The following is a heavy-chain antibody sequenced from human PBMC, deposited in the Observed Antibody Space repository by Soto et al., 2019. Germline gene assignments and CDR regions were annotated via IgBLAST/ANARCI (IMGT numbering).Heavy chain of an antibody. D-gene: IGHD1-20*01. CDR1: DVSISSTDW. CDR3: ARGHTYTWHY. V-gene: IGHV4-4*02. CDR2: IYLHGTT. Sequence: SETLSLTCTVSDVSISSTDWWWSWVRQPPWKGLEWIGEIYLHGTTKYSPSLESRVTVSADTSNNQFSLRLSSVTAADTAVYYCARGHTYTWHYWSQGXLVTVSS. J-gene: IGHJ4*02.